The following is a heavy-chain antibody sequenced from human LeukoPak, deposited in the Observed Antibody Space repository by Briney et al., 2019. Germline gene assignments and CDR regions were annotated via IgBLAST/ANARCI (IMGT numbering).Heavy chain of an antibody. CDR3: ARDAGLFSSSWSYFDY. J-gene: IGHJ4*02. D-gene: IGHD6-13*01. Sequence: GGSLRLSCAASGFTFSSYAMHWVRQAPGKGLEWVAVISYDGSNKYYADSVKGRFTISRDNSKNTLYLQMNSLRAEDTAVYYCARDAGLFSSSWSYFDYWGQGTLVTVSS. CDR1: GFTFSSYA. V-gene: IGHV3-30-3*01. CDR2: ISYDGSNK.